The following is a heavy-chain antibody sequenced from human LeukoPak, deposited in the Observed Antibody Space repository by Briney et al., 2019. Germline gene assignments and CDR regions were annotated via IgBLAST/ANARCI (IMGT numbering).Heavy chain of an antibody. D-gene: IGHD3-3*01. Sequence: SETLSLTCVVYGGSFSDYYWSWIRQPPGKGLEWIGEINHSGSTNYNPSLKSRITISVDTSKNQFSLNLSYMTAADTAVYHCARGGSYYDFWSGRTPFTPWGQGTLVTVSS. CDR3: ARGGSYYDFWSGRTPFTP. CDR1: GGSFSDYY. J-gene: IGHJ4*02. CDR2: INHSGST. V-gene: IGHV4-34*01.